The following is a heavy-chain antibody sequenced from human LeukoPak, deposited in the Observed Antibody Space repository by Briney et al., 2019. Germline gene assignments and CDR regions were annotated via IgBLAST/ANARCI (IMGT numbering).Heavy chain of an antibody. CDR2: IYYSGST. Sequence: PSETLSLTCTVSGGSISSYYWSWIRQPPGKGLEWIGYIYYSGSTNYNPSLKSRVTISVDTSKNQFSLKLSSVTAADTAVYYCARESLTGANGDAFDIWGQGTMVTVSS. CDR1: GGSISSYY. J-gene: IGHJ3*02. D-gene: IGHD7-27*01. V-gene: IGHV4-59*01. CDR3: ARESLTGANGDAFDI.